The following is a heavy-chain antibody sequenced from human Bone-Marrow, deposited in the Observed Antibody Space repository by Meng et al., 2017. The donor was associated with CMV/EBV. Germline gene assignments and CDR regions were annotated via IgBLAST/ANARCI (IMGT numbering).Heavy chain of an antibody. CDR3: AREVVVVPADISGFDP. D-gene: IGHD2-2*01. Sequence: LSLTCAASGFTFSSYEMNWVRQAPGKGLEWVSYISSSGSTIYYADSVKGRFTISRDNAKNSLYLQMNSLRAEDTAVYYCAREVVVVPADISGFDPWGQGTLVTVSS. J-gene: IGHJ5*02. CDR1: GFTFSSYE. CDR2: ISSSGSTI. V-gene: IGHV3-48*03.